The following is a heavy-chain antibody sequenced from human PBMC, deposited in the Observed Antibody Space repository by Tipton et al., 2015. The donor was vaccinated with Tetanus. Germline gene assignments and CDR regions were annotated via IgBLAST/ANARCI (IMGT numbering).Heavy chain of an antibody. V-gene: IGHV5-51*01. D-gene: IGHD3-10*01. Sequence: QLVQSGAEVKKPGESLKISCKGSGFSFSSSWIVWVRQMPGQGLEYVGIIFTGDSETRYRPSLQGQVTIPADGSGTTAYLHWSSLKASDAGVYYCAKVRGSLYGMDGWGQGTTVTVSS. CDR2: IFTGDSET. CDR1: GFSFSSSW. J-gene: IGHJ6*02. CDR3: AKVRGSLYGMDG.